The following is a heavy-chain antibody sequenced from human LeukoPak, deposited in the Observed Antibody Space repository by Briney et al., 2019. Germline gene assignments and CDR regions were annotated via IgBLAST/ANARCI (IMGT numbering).Heavy chain of an antibody. CDR2: IYYSGST. Sequence: SETLSLTCTVSGGTISSSSYYWGWNRQPPGKGREWNGSIYYSGSTYYNPSLKSRVTIYVDTSKNQFSLKLSSVTAADTAVYYCARRNYYDSSGYFDYWGQGTLVTVSS. J-gene: IGHJ4*02. CDR1: GGTISSSSYY. D-gene: IGHD3-22*01. CDR3: ARRNYYDSSGYFDY. V-gene: IGHV4-39*01.